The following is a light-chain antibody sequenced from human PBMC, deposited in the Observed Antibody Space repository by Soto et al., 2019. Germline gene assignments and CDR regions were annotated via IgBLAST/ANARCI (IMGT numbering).Light chain of an antibody. V-gene: IGKV3-20*01. CDR2: GIY. CDR1: QSVTNRY. CDR3: QQYSSLPHT. Sequence: ESVLTQSPGTLSLSPAETATLSCRASQSVTNRYFAWYQQRPRQAPRLLIYGIYNRATGIPDRFSGSWSGTDFTLTISRLEPEDFVVYYCQQYSSLPHTFGQGTKLEVK. J-gene: IGKJ2*01.